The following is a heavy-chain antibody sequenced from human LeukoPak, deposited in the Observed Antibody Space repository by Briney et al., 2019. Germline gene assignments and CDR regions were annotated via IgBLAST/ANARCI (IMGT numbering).Heavy chain of an antibody. CDR2: IKQDGSER. V-gene: IGHV3-7*01. CDR1: GFTFSSNW. J-gene: IGHJ4*02. D-gene: IGHD3-22*01. Sequence: PGGSLRLSCVASGFTFSSNWMSWVRQAPGKGLEWVANIKQDGSERYYVDSVKGRFSISRDNAKNSLYLEINSLRAEDTAVYYCARNYYDSSGYNYSFDYWGRGTLVTVSS. CDR3: ARNYYDSSGYNYSFDY.